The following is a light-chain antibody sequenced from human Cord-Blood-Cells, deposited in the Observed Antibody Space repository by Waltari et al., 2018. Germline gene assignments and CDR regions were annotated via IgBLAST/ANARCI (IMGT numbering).Light chain of an antibody. CDR3: CSYAGSYTLV. CDR2: DVS. V-gene: IGLV2-11*01. Sequence: QSALTHPRSVSGSPGQSAPIYCTGTSTDVCGYNPVPWYQQHPGKAPKLMIYDVSKRPSGVPDRFSGSKSGNTASLTISGLQAEDEADYYCCSYAGSYTLVFGGGTKLTVL. CDR1: STDVCGYNP. J-gene: IGLJ2*01.